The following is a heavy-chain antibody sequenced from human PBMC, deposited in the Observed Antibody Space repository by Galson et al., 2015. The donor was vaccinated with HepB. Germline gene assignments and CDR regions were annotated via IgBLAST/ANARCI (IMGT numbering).Heavy chain of an antibody. CDR3: ARVRCSGGSRILRSAYNWFDP. J-gene: IGHJ5*02. CDR1: GGSFSGYY. V-gene: IGHV4-34*01. D-gene: IGHD2-15*01. CDR2: INHSGST. Sequence: TLSLTCTVYGGSFSGYYWSWIRQPPGKGLEWIGEINHSGSTNYNPSLKSRVTISVDTSKNQFSLKLSSVTAADTAVYYCARVRCSGGSRILRSAYNWFDPWGQGTLVTVSS.